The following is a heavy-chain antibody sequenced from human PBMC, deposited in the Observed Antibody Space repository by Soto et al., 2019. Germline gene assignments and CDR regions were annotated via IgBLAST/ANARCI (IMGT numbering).Heavy chain of an antibody. V-gene: IGHV3-7*03. CDR2: IKEDGSQT. J-gene: IGHJ5*02. D-gene: IGHD3-16*01. CDR3: WDPQHLGTPFEP. CDR1: GFTFSNYW. Sequence: GGSLRLSCAASGFTFSNYWMSWVRQAPGKGLEWVANIKEDGSQTNYVDSVRGRFTISRDNAKNSLYLQMSSLRVDDTAVYYCWDPQHLGTPFEPRDHGTLVTSPQ.